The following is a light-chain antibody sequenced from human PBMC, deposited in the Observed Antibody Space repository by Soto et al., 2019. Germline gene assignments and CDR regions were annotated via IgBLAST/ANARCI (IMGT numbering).Light chain of an antibody. CDR1: QSVSSTY. Sequence: IVLTQSPGTLSLSPGERATLSCSASQSVSSTYIAWYQQNPGQAPRLLIYGASSRATGIPDRFSGSGSGTDFTLNISRLEPEDFAVYFCQQYGRSPPFTFGQGTKVEIK. J-gene: IGKJ2*01. V-gene: IGKV3-20*01. CDR3: QQYGRSPPFT. CDR2: GAS.